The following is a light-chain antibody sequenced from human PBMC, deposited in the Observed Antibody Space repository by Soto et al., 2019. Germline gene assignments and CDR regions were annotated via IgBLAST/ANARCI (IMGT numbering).Light chain of an antibody. CDR2: ANS. Sequence: QPVLTQPPSVSGAPGQRVTISCTGSSSNIGAGYDVHWYQQLPGTAPKLLMFANSNRPSGVPDRFSGSKSGTSASLAITGLQAEDEADYYCQSFDSSLSGVLFGGGTQLTVL. CDR1: SSNIGAGYD. J-gene: IGLJ2*01. CDR3: QSFDSSLSGVL. V-gene: IGLV1-40*01.